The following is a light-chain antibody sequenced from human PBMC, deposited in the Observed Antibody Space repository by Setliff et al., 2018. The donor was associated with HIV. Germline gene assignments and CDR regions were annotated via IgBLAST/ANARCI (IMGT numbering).Light chain of an antibody. Sequence: QSALTQPASVSGSPGQSITISCSGTSSDVGSYNFVSWYQQHPGKVPQLIIYDVSQRPSGVSSRFSGSKSGNTASLTISGLQAEDQADYYCCSYTSSLTYVFGTGTKVTV. CDR2: DVS. CDR3: CSYTSSLTYV. J-gene: IGLJ1*01. CDR1: SSDVGSYNF. V-gene: IGLV2-14*03.